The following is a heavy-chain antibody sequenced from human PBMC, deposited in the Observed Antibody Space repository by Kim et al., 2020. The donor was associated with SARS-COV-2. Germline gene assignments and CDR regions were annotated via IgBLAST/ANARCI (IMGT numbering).Heavy chain of an antibody. Sequence: NPSLKSRVTISVDTSKNQFSLKLSSVTAADTAVYYCARAAYGDYMHAFDIWGQGTMVTVSS. CDR3: ARAAYGDYMHAFDI. J-gene: IGHJ3*02. D-gene: IGHD4-17*01. V-gene: IGHV4-39*01.